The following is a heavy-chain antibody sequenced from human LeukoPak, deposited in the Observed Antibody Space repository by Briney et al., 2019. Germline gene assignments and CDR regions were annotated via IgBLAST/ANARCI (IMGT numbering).Heavy chain of an antibody. D-gene: IGHD3-22*01. V-gene: IGHV3-30*18. J-gene: IGHJ4*02. Sequence: PGGSLRLSCAASGFTFSSYGMHWVRQAPGKGLEWVAVISYDGSNKYYADSVKGRFTISRDNSKNTLYLQMNSLRAEDTAVYYCAKVSYDSSGYYEGDDYWGQGTLVTVSS. CDR1: GFTFSSYG. CDR3: AKVSYDSSGYYEGDDY. CDR2: ISYDGSNK.